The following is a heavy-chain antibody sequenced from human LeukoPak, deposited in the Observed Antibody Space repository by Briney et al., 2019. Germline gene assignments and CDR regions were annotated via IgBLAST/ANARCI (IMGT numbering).Heavy chain of an antibody. V-gene: IGHV1-69*13. CDR3: ARGRYNWNYGATQTVLYFDY. Sequence: SVKVSCKASGGTFSSYAISWVRQAPGQGLEWMGGIIPIFGTANYAQKFQGRVTITADESTSTAYMELSSLGSEDTAVYYCARGRYNWNYGATQTVLYFDYWGQGTLVTVSS. CDR2: IIPIFGTA. CDR1: GGTFSSYA. D-gene: IGHD1-7*01. J-gene: IGHJ4*02.